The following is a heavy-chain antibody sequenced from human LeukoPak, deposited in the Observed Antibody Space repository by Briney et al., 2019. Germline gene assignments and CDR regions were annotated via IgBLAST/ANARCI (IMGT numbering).Heavy chain of an antibody. CDR2: ISFNARNT. J-gene: IGHJ5*02. CDR3: ARALYNSWDQFDP. V-gene: IGHV4-39*01. Sequence: PSETLSLTCTVYVGSITSTIYYWGWVRQPPGKGLECIVSISFNARNTFYNPSLKPLSTLSSNTSKNQISPSLTSLTASDTAVYYCARALYNSWDQFDPWGQGTLVTVSS. D-gene: IGHD1-1*01. CDR1: VGSITSTIYY.